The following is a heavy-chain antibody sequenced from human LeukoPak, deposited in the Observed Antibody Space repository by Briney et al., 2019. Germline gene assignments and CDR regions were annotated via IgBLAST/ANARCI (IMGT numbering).Heavy chain of an antibody. CDR1: GGSFSGYY. CDR2: IYTSGST. D-gene: IGHD2-21*02. Sequence: HPSETLSLTCAVYGGSFSGYYWSWIRQPAGKGLEWIGRIYTSGSTNYSPSLKSRLTISIDTSKNQFSLKLSSVTAADTAVYYCARGGYCGGDCYFYYWGQGTLVTVSS. V-gene: IGHV4-59*10. CDR3: ARGGYCGGDCYFYY. J-gene: IGHJ4*02.